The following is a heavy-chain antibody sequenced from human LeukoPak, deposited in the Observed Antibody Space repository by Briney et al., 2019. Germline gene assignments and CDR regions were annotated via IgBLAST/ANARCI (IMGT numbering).Heavy chain of an antibody. D-gene: IGHD6-19*01. V-gene: IGHV3-30*02. Sequence: GGSLRLSCAASGFTFSSYGMHWVRQAPGKGLEWVAFIRYDGSNKYYADSVKGRFTISRDNSKNTLYLQMNSLRAEDTAVYYCAAKKAGWYYFNYWGQGTLVTASS. CDR3: AAKKAGWYYFNY. CDR1: GFTFSSYG. CDR2: IRYDGSNK. J-gene: IGHJ4*02.